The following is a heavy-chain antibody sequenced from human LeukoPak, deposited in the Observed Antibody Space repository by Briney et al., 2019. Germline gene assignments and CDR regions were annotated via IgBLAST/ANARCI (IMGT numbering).Heavy chain of an antibody. V-gene: IGHV4-39*07. Sequence: PSETLSLTCTVSGGSIGSSSYYWGWIRQPPGKGLEWIGSIYYSGSTYYNPSLKSRVTISVDTSKNQFSLKLSSVTAADTAVYYCARELYYDFWSGYGADAFDIWGQGTMVTVSS. D-gene: IGHD3-3*01. CDR3: ARELYYDFWSGYGADAFDI. J-gene: IGHJ3*02. CDR1: GGSIGSSSYY. CDR2: IYYSGST.